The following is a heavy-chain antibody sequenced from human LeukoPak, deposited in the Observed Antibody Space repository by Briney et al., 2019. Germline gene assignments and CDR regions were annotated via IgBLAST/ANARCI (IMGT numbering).Heavy chain of an antibody. V-gene: IGHV1-24*01. CDR2: FDPEDGET. D-gene: IGHD3-9*01. Sequence: GASVKVSCKVSGYTLTELSMHWVRQAPGKGLEWMGGFDPEDGETIYAQKFQGRVTMTEDTSTDTAYMELSSLRSEDTAVYYCAGLLRYFDWFDTGWFDPWGQGTLVTVSS. CDR3: AGLLRYFDWFDTGWFDP. J-gene: IGHJ5*02. CDR1: GYTLTELS.